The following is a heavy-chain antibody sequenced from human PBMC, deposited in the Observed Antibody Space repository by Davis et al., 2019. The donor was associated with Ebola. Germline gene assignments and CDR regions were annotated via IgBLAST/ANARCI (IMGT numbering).Heavy chain of an antibody. CDR1: GFTFSTYW. CDR2: INEDGSEK. Sequence: GGSLRLSCAASGFTFSTYWMSWVRQAPGKGLEWVANINEDGSEKYYVDSVKGRFTISRDNAKNSLFLRMNSLRAEDTALYYCASGDGRGNSYDMDVWGQGTTVTVSS. J-gene: IGHJ6*02. CDR3: ASGDGRGNSYDMDV. V-gene: IGHV3-7*03. D-gene: IGHD4-23*01.